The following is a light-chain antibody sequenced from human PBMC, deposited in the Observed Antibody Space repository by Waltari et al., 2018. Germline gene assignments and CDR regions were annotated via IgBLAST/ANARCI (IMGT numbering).Light chain of an antibody. CDR3: MQSLQALWT. CDR1: QRLRHSNGNNY. CDR2: LGS. Sequence: DIVVTQSPLSLPVTPGEPASISCRSSQRLRHSNGNNYWDWYLQKPGQSPQLLIDLGSNRASRFPDRFSGSGSGTDFTLKISRVEAEDVGVYYCMQSLQALWTFGQGTKVEFK. V-gene: IGKV2-28*01. J-gene: IGKJ1*01.